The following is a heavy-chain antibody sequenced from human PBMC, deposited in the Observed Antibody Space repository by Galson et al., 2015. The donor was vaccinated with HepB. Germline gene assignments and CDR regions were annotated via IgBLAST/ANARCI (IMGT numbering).Heavy chain of an antibody. V-gene: IGHV3-21*01. Sequence: CLRISCAASGFTFSGYSMNWVRQAAGEGLEWVSSISSSATFIYYADSVKGRFIIFRDNVKKSLDLQMNSLRAEGTAVYYCTRGRGTYYRPEAFDIWGQGTLLAVSS. D-gene: IGHD1-26*01. CDR2: ISSSATFI. CDR1: GFTFSGYS. CDR3: TRGRGTYYRPEAFDI. J-gene: IGHJ3*02.